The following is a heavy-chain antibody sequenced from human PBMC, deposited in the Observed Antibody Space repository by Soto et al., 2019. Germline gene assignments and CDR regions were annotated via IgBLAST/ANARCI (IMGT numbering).Heavy chain of an antibody. J-gene: IGHJ5*02. V-gene: IGHV4-34*01. Sequence: PSETLSLTCAVYGGSFSGYYWSWIRQPPGKGLEWIGEINHSGSTNYNPSLKSRVTISVDTSKNQFSLKLSSVTAADTAVYYCARGRKDTAANWFDPWGQGTLVTVS. D-gene: IGHD5-18*01. CDR1: GGSFSGYY. CDR3: ARGRKDTAANWFDP. CDR2: INHSGST.